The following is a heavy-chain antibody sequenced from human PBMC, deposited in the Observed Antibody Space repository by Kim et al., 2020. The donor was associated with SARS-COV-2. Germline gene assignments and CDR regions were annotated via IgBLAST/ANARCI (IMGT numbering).Heavy chain of an antibody. V-gene: IGHV4-59*13. J-gene: IGHJ4*02. D-gene: IGHD2-15*01. CDR2: IYYSGST. Sequence: SETLSLTCTVSGGSISSYYWSWIRQPPGKGLEWIGYIYYSGSTNYNPSLKSRVTISVDTSKNQFSLKLSSVTAADTAVYYCARGPYCSGGSCSDIDYWGQGTLVTVSS. CDR1: GGSISSYY. CDR3: ARGPYCSGGSCSDIDY.